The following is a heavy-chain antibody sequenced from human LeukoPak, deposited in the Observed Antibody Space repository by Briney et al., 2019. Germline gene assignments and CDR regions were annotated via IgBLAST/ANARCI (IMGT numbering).Heavy chain of an antibody. J-gene: IGHJ4*02. V-gene: IGHV1-46*01. Sequence: GASVKVSCKASGYTFTSYYTHWVRQAPGQGLEWMGIINPSGGSTSYAQKFQGRVTMTRDMSTSTVYMELSSLRSEDTAVYYCARGKVRGVISSSFDYWGQGTLVTVSS. CDR1: GYTFTSYY. D-gene: IGHD3-10*01. CDR2: INPSGGST. CDR3: ARGKVRGVISSSFDY.